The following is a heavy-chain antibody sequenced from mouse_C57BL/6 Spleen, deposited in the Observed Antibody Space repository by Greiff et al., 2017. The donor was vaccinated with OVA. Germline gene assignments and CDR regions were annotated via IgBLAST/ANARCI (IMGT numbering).Heavy chain of an antibody. Sequence: VQLKESGGGLVQPGGSMKLSCVASGFTFSNYWMNWVRQSPEKGLEWVAPIRLKSDDYATHYAASVKGRFTLSRDDSKSSVYLQMNNLRAEDTGIYYCTAAQADWGQGTLVTVSA. V-gene: IGHV6-3*01. CDR2: IRLKSDDYAT. CDR3: TAAQAD. J-gene: IGHJ3*01. D-gene: IGHD3-2*02. CDR1: GFTFSNYW.